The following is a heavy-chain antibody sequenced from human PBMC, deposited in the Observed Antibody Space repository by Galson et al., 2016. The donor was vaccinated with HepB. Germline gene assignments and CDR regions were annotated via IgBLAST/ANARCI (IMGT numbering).Heavy chain of an antibody. CDR3: AKDPSRLLEAGRLDS. Sequence: SLRLSCAGSGFTFSSFGLHWVRPAPGKGLDWVAVISHNGNYKYYADSVKGRFTISRDNSKTTVYLQMNSLRAEDTAVYYCAKDPSRLLEAGRLDSWGQGTLVTVSS. CDR2: ISHNGNYK. CDR1: GFTFSSFG. D-gene: IGHD6-19*01. V-gene: IGHV3-30*18. J-gene: IGHJ4*02.